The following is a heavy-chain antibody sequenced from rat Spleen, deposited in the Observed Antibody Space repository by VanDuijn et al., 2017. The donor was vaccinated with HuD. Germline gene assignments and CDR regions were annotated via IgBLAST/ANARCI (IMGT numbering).Heavy chain of an antibody. D-gene: IGHD2-7*01. CDR2: ISTDGGST. CDR1: GFTFSSYW. J-gene: IGHJ3*01. CDR3: VSHGARISRFAY. V-gene: IGHV5-58*01. Sequence: EVQLVETGGGLVQPGRSLKLSCVASGFTFSSYWMYWIRQAPGKGLEWVSSISTDGGSTYYLDSVKGRFTISRQNTQNTLYLQMDSLRSEDTATYYCVSHGARISRFAYWGQGTLVTVSS.